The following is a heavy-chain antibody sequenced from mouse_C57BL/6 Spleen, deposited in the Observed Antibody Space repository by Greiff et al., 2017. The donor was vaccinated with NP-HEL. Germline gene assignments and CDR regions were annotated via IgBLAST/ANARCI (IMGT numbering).Heavy chain of an antibody. CDR3: ARGGDYYGSSGAMDY. CDR2: ISYDGSN. CDR1: GYSITSGYY. Sequence: EVQLQESGPGLVKPSQSLSLTCSVTGYSITSGYYWNWIRQFPGNKLEWMGYISYDGSNNYNPSLKKRISITRDTSKNQFFLKLNSVTTEDTATYYCARGGDYYGSSGAMDYWGQGTSVTVSS. D-gene: IGHD1-1*01. V-gene: IGHV3-6*01. J-gene: IGHJ4*01.